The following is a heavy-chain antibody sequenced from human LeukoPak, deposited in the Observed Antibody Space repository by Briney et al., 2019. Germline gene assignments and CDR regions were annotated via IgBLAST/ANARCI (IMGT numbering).Heavy chain of an antibody. CDR2: IYTSGST. Sequence: SETLSLTCAAYGGSFSSYYWSWIRQPAGKGLEWIGRIYTSGSTNYNPSLKSRVTMSVDTSKNQFSLKLSSVTAADTAVYYCARDQHDSSGYYPRYYYGMDVWGQGTTVTVSS. D-gene: IGHD3-22*01. V-gene: IGHV4-4*07. CDR1: GGSFSSYY. CDR3: ARDQHDSSGYYPRYYYGMDV. J-gene: IGHJ6*02.